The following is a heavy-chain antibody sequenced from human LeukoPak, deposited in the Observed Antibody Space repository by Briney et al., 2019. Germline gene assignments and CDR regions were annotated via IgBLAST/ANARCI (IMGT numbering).Heavy chain of an antibody. CDR3: ARGGYCTNGVCWDYYFDY. J-gene: IGHJ4*02. D-gene: IGHD2-8*01. CDR2: INPNSGGT. V-gene: IGHV1-2*02. Sequence: ASVKVSCKASGYTFTGYYMHWVRQAPGQGLEWMGWINPNSGGTNYAQKFQGRVTTTRDTSISTAYMELSRLRSDDTAVYYCARGGYCTNGVCWDYYFDYWGQGTLVTVSS. CDR1: GYTFTGYY.